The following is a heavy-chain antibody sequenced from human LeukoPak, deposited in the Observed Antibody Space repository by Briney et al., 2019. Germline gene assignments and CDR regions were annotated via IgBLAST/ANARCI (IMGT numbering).Heavy chain of an antibody. CDR3: ARDIDSSGYYNFDY. D-gene: IGHD3-22*01. CDR2: ISGSGGST. J-gene: IGHJ4*02. Sequence: GGSLRLSCAASGFTFSSYAMSWVRQAPGKGLEWVSAISGSGGSTYYADSVKGRFTISRDNSKNTLYLQMNSLRAEDTAVYYCARDIDSSGYYNFDYWGQGTLVTVSS. V-gene: IGHV3-23*01. CDR1: GFTFSSYA.